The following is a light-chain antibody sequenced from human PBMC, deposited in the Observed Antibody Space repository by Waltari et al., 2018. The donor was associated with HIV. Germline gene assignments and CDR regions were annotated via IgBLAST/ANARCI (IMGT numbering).Light chain of an antibody. CDR3: AAWDDGLSGPV. CDR1: SSNIGSNY. J-gene: IGLJ3*02. Sequence: QSVLTQPPSASGTPGQRVTISCSGSSSNIGSNYVYWYQQLPGTAPKLLIYRTNHGPSGVPDRFSGSKSGTSASLAITGLRSEDEADYYCAAWDDGLSGPVFGGGTKLTVL. CDR2: RTN. V-gene: IGLV1-47*01.